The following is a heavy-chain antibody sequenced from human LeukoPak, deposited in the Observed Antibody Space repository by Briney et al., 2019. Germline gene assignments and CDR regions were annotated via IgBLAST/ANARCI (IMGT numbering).Heavy chain of an antibody. V-gene: IGHV3-15*01. J-gene: IGHJ4*02. CDR2: IKSKTDGGTI. CDR3: TTDRGSGYSGSYYFDN. Sequence: PGGSLRLSCAASGFTFNNAWMSWVRQAPGKGLEWVGRIKSKTDGGTIDYVAPVKGRFTISRDDSENTLYPQMNSLKTEDTAVYYCTTDRGSGYSGSYYFDNWGQGTLVTVSS. CDR1: GFTFNNAW. D-gene: IGHD1-26*01.